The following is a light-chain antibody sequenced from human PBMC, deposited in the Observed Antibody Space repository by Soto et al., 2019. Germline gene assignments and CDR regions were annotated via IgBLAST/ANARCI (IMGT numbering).Light chain of an antibody. J-gene: IGLJ1*01. CDR1: SSDVGSYNL. CDR2: EGT. CDR3: CSYAVSPTFYV. Sequence: QSVLTQPASVSGSPGQSITISCTGTSSDVGSYNLVSWYQHHPGKAPKLMIYEGTKRPSGVSNRFSGSKSGNTASLTISGLQAEDEADYYCCSYAVSPTFYVFGTGTKLTVL. V-gene: IGLV2-23*01.